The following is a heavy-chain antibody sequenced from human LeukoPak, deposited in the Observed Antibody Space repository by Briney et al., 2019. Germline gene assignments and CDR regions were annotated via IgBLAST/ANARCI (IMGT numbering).Heavy chain of an antibody. Sequence: GGSLRLSCAASGFTFSSYAMHWVRQAPGKGLEYVSAISSNGGSTYHANSVKGRFTISRDNSKNTLYLQMGSLRAEDMAVYYCARAAYCGGDCMGYFDYWGQGTLVTVSS. J-gene: IGHJ4*02. D-gene: IGHD2-21*01. CDR2: ISSNGGST. CDR1: GFTFSSYA. CDR3: ARAAYCGGDCMGYFDY. V-gene: IGHV3-64*01.